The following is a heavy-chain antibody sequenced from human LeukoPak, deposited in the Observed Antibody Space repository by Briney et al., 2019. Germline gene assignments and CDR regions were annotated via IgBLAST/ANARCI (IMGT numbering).Heavy chain of an antibody. CDR2: IYPGDSDT. CDR3: AREDSSGWKRNYYYYGMDV. J-gene: IGHJ6*02. D-gene: IGHD6-19*01. Sequence: GESLKISCKGSGYSFTSYWIGWVRQMPGKGLEWMGIIYPGDSDTRYSPSFQGQVTISADKSISAAYLQWSSLKASDTAMYYCAREDSSGWKRNYYYYGMDVWGQGTTVTVSS. CDR1: GYSFTSYW. V-gene: IGHV5-51*01.